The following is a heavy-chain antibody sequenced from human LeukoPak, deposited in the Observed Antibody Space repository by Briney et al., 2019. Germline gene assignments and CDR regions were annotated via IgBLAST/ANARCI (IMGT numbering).Heavy chain of an antibody. D-gene: IGHD6-6*01. J-gene: IGHJ3*02. CDR2: IYYSGST. V-gene: IGHV4-59*01. CDR3: ARDQGTRASSSSVPGAFDI. CDR1: GGSISSYY. Sequence: PSETLSLTCTVSGGSISSYYWSWIRQPPGKGLEWIGYIYYSGSTSYNPSLKSRVTISVDTSKNQFSLELSSVTAADTAVYYCARDQGTRASSSSVPGAFDIWGQGTMVTVSS.